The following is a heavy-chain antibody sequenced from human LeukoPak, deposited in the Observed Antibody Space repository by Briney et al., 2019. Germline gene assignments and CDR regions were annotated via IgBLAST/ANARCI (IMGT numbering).Heavy chain of an antibody. CDR3: ASEIIFGSFDY. D-gene: IGHD3-3*01. CDR1: GFTFSSYG. J-gene: IGHJ4*02. Sequence: GGTLRLSCAASGFTFSSYGMSWVRQAPGKGLEWVSAISGSGGSTYYADSVKGRFTISRDNSKNTLYLQMNSLRAEDTAVYYCASEIIFGSFDYWGQGTLVTVSS. V-gene: IGHV3-23*01. CDR2: ISGSGGST.